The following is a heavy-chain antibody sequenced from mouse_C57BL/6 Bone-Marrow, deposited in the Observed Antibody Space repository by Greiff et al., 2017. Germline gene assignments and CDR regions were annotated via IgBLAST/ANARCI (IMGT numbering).Heavy chain of an antibody. CDR3: ASSRLYYSNPWFAY. D-gene: IGHD2-5*01. J-gene: IGHJ3*01. CDR1: GFTFSSYG. CDR2: ISSGGSYT. Sequence: VQLKESGGDLVKPGGSLKLSCAASGFTFSSYGMSWVRQTPDKRLEWVATISSGGSYTYYPDSVKGRFTISRDNAKNTLYLQMSSLKSEDTAMXYCASSRLYYSNPWFAYWGQGTLVTVSA. V-gene: IGHV5-6*01.